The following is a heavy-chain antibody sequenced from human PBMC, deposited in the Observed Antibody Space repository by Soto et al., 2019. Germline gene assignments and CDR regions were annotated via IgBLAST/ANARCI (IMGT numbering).Heavy chain of an antibody. V-gene: IGHV2-70*01. J-gene: IGHJ4*02. CDR2: IDWDDDK. D-gene: IGHD4-17*01. CDR3: ARRLGNDYGGNSGFDY. Sequence: SCPTLVNPTQTLTLTCTFSGFSLSTSGMCXSWIRQPPGKALEWLALIDWDDDKYYSTSLKTRLTISKDTSKNQVVLTMTNMDPVDTATYYCARRLGNDYGGNSGFDYWGQGTLVTVSS. CDR1: GFSLSTSGMC.